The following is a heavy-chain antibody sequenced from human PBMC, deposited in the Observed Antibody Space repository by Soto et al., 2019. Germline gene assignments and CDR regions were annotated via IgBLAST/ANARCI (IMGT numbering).Heavy chain of an antibody. CDR1: GVSLSTGGVG. CDR3: ARMRAAKFDY. J-gene: IGHJ4*02. Sequence: QITLKESGPTLVKPTQTLTLTCNVSGVSLSTGGVGVGWIRQPPGKALEWLALIYWDEDQRSSPSLKSRLTLPKDPSKNLVVLPMTSMAPEDTGTYYCARMRAAKFDYWGQGTLVTVSS. D-gene: IGHD2-15*01. CDR2: IYWDEDQ. V-gene: IGHV2-5*02.